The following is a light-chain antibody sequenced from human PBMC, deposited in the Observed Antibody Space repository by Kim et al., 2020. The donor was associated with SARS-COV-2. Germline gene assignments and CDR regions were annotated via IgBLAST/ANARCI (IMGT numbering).Light chain of an antibody. V-gene: IGLV6-57*01. Sequence: NFMLTQPHSVSESPGKTVTISCTRSSGSIASNYVQWYQQRPGGSPTTVIYEDNQRPSGVPDRFSGSIDSSSNSASLTISGLRPEDESVYYCQSYGGSSWVFGGGTQLTVL. CDR2: EDN. CDR3: QSYGGSSWV. J-gene: IGLJ3*02. CDR1: SGSIASNY.